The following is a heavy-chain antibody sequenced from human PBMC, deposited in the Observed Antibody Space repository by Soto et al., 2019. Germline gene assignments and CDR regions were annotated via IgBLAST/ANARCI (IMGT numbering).Heavy chain of an antibody. CDR1: GFSFSSYA. Sequence: PRGSLRLSCAASGFSFSSYAMSWVRQAPPQGLEWVSSITTRGGRTNYSDSVSGRFTIARVKSAKSVYLDIDNLRSEDTGIYHCAKEFYCESSRQYSYAYFDRWRQRA. V-gene: IGHV3-23*03. D-gene: IGHD3-22*01. CDR2: ITTRGGRT. J-gene: IGHJ4*02. CDR3: AKEFYCESSRQYSYAYFDR.